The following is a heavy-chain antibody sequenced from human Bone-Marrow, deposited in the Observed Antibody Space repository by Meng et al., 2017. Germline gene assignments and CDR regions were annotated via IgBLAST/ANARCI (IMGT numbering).Heavy chain of an antibody. J-gene: IGHJ4*02. CDR3: ARGGYCSGGSCN. CDR2: VYHRGDT. V-gene: IGHV4-34*01. Sequence: QVQQQTRGARLLNPSETLSPTCDVSGASLNGYYWTWIRQPPGKGLEWIGEVYHRGDTNYNPSLKSRVTISVDTSKNQFSLKLSSVTAADTAVYYCARGGYCSGGSCNWGQGTLVTVSS. D-gene: IGHD2-15*01. CDR1: GASLNGYY.